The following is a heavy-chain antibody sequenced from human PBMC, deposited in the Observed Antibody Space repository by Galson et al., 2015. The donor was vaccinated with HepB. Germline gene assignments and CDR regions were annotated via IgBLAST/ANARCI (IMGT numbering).Heavy chain of an antibody. V-gene: IGHV3-74*01. CDR3: ARDMAPDYYGSGSYYLGDAFDI. J-gene: IGHJ3*02. Sequence: SLRLSCAASGFTFSSYWMHWVRQAPGKGLVWVSRINSDGSSTSYADSVKGRFTISRDNAKNTLYLQMNSLRAEDTAVYYCARDMAPDYYGSGSYYLGDAFDIWGQGTMVTVSS. D-gene: IGHD3-10*01. CDR1: GFTFSSYW. CDR2: INSDGSST.